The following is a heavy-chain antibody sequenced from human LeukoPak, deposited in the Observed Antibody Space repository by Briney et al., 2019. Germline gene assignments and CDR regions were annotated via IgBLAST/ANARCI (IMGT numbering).Heavy chain of an antibody. J-gene: IGHJ3*01. CDR1: GFTFSDYY. CDR3: AREGWDYEILTGRSHAFDL. V-gene: IGHV3-11*04. CDR2: ISNSDTTI. D-gene: IGHD3-9*01. Sequence: GGSLRLSCAASGFTFSDYYMSWVREAPGEGLGWGSDISNSDTTIYYADSVKGRFTISLDNAKNSLYLQMNSLTAEDTAVYYCAREGWDYEILTGRSHAFDLWGEGKIVTVSS.